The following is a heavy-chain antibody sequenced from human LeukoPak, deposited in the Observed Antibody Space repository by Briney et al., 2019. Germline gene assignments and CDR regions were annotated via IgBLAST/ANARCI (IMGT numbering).Heavy chain of an antibody. V-gene: IGHV3-9*01. CDR3: AKDIGPPDSGWYYFDY. Sequence: GRSLRLSCAASGFTFDDYAMHWVRQAPGKGLEWVSGISWNSGSIGYADSVKGRFTISRDNAKNSLYLQMNSLRAEDTALHYCAKDIGPPDSGWYYFDYWGQGTLVTVSS. CDR1: GFTFDDYA. J-gene: IGHJ4*02. CDR2: ISWNSGSI. D-gene: IGHD6-19*01.